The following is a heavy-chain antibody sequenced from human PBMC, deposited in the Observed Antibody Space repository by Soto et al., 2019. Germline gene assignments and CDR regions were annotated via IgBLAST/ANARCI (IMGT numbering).Heavy chain of an antibody. CDR1: GASVSSGSYY. D-gene: IGHD3-3*01. Sequence: PSETLSLTCTVSGASVSSGSYYWSWIRQPPGKGLEWIGYKYYSGSTNYNPSLKSRVTISVDTSKNQFSLKLSSVTAADTAVYYCARGRYLEGTLPFDYWGQGTLVTVSS. CDR3: ARGRYLEGTLPFDY. V-gene: IGHV4-61*01. J-gene: IGHJ4*02. CDR2: KYYSGST.